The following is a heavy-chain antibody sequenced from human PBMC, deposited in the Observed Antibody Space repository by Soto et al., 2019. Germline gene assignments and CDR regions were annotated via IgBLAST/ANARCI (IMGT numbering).Heavy chain of an antibody. D-gene: IGHD6-19*01. V-gene: IGHV3-73*02. CDR2: IRSKANSYAT. Sequence: EVQLVESGGGLVQPGGSLKLSCAASGFTFSGSAMHWVRQASGKGLEWVGRIRSKANSYATAYAASVKGRFTISRDDSKNTAYLQMNSLKTEDTAVYYCTRRADRYSSGTPDYWGQGTLVTVSS. CDR3: TRRADRYSSGTPDY. CDR1: GFTFSGSA. J-gene: IGHJ4*02.